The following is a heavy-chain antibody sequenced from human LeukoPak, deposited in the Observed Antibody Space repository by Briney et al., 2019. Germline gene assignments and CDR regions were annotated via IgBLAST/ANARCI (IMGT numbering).Heavy chain of an antibody. J-gene: IGHJ4*02. D-gene: IGHD2/OR15-2a*01. CDR2: ISYDGSNA. V-gene: IGHV3-30*18. Sequence: QPGGSLRLSCEASGFNSNSGMYGVRQAPGKGLEWVAFISYDGSNAYYGDSVKGRFSISRDDSKNTLYLQMNSLRAEDTAVYYCAKDLNSRWSLDYWGQGTLVTVSS. CDR1: GFNSNSG. CDR3: AKDLNSRWSLDY.